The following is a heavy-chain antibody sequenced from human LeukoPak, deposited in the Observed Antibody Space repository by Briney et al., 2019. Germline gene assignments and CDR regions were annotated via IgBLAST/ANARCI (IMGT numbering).Heavy chain of an antibody. J-gene: IGHJ4*02. D-gene: IGHD2-15*01. V-gene: IGHV3-23*01. CDR1: GFTFSGYA. CDR3: AKVALGYCSGSSCYYFDY. CDR2: INAFGART. Sequence: GGSLRLSCEASGFTFSGYAMSWVRQAPGKGLEWVSSINAFGARTYYADSVKGRFTISRGNSKNTLYLQMNSLRAEDTALYYCAKVALGYCSGSSCYYFDYGGQGTLVTVSS.